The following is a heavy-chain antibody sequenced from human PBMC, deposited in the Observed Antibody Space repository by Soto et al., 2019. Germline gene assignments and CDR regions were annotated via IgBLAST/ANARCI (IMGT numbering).Heavy chain of an antibody. CDR2: IYYSGST. CDR3: ARTNYYGSGSYVWFDP. CDR1: GGPISSYY. J-gene: IGHJ5*02. Sequence: PSETLSLTCTVSGGPISSYYWSWIRQPPGKGLEWIGYIYYSGSTNYNPSLKSRVTISVDTSKNQFSLKLSSVTAADTAVYYCARTNYYGSGSYVWFDPWGQGTLVTVSS. D-gene: IGHD3-10*01. V-gene: IGHV4-59*01.